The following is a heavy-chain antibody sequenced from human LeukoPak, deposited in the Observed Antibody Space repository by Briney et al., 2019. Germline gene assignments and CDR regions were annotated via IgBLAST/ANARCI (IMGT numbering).Heavy chain of an antibody. Sequence: ASVKVSCKASGYTFTGYYMHWVRQAPGQGLEWMGWINPNSGGTNYAQKFQGRVTMTRDTSISTAYMELSRLRSDDTAVYYCARFGNILTGYYKSPDYYYYMDVWGKGTTVTVSS. CDR3: ARFGNILTGYYKSPDYYYYMDV. CDR1: GYTFTGYY. V-gene: IGHV1-2*02. J-gene: IGHJ6*03. CDR2: INPNSGGT. D-gene: IGHD3-9*01.